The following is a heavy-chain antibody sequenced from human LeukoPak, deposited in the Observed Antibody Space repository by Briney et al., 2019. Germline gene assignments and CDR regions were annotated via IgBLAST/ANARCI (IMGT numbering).Heavy chain of an antibody. CDR3: ARALDHVAGTRGRLRAPDY. Sequence: GGSLRLSCAASGFTFSSYSMNWVRQAPGKGLEWVSSISSSSSYIYYADSVKGRFTISRDNAKNSLYLQMNSLRAEDTAVYYCARALDHVAGTRGRLRAPDYWGQGTLVTVSS. CDR2: ISSSSSYI. J-gene: IGHJ4*02. D-gene: IGHD6-19*01. V-gene: IGHV3-21*01. CDR1: GFTFSSYS.